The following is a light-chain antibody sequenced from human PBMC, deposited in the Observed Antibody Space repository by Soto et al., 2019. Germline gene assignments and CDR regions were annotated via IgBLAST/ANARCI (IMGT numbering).Light chain of an antibody. CDR2: EVS. CDR1: SSDVGGYNY. CDR3: NSYGSTSTLYV. Sequence: QSALTQPASVSGSPGQSITISCTGTSSDVGGYNYVSWYQQHPGKAPKLMIYEVSNRPSGVSNRFSGSKSGNTASLTISGLQAEDEADYFCNSYGSTSTLYVFGTGTKVTVL. J-gene: IGLJ1*01. V-gene: IGLV2-14*01.